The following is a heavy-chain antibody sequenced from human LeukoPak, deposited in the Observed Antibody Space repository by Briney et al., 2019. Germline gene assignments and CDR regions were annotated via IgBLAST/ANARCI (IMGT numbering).Heavy chain of an antibody. D-gene: IGHD6-13*01. CDR3: ARGGSSWPHDY. V-gene: IGHV3-7*04. CDR2: IHEHGSDK. J-gene: IGHJ4*02. Sequence: GGSLRLSCAASGFTFSHYWMTWVRQAPGKGLEWVANIHEHGSDKYYVDSVKGRFTISRDNAKNSMYLQINSLSAEDTAVYYCARGGSSWPHDYWGQGTLVTVSS. CDR1: GFTFSHYW.